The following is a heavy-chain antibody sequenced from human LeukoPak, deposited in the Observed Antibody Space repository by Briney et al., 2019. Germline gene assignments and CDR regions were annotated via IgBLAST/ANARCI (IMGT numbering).Heavy chain of an antibody. Sequence: GGSLRLSCKASGFTVSNNYMNWVRQAPGKGLEWVALIYSGGTTNYADSVKCRFTISRDNSKNTLYLQMTNVRVEDTAVYYCARDPPGIAASVSGGWGQGTLVTVSS. D-gene: IGHD6-13*01. CDR1: GFTVSNNY. J-gene: IGHJ4*02. CDR3: ARDPPGIAASVSGG. CDR2: IYSGGTT. V-gene: IGHV3-53*01.